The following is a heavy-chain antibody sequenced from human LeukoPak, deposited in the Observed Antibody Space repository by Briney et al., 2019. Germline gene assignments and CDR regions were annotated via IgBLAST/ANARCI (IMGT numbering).Heavy chain of an antibody. CDR1: GFTFSSYW. V-gene: IGHV3-7*01. CDR2: IKQDGSET. Sequence: PGGSLRLSCAASGFTFSSYWMSWVRQAPGKGLEWVANIKQDGSETYYADSVKGRFTISRDNGKNSLDLQMNSLRADDTAVYYCARDTLGEGEDANYAVYYFDYWGQGTVVTVSS. CDR3: ARDTLGEGEDANYAVYYFDY. D-gene: IGHD4/OR15-4a*01. J-gene: IGHJ4*02.